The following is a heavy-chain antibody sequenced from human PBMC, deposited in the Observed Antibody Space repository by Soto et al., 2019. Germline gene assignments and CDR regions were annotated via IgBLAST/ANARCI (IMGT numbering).Heavy chain of an antibody. D-gene: IGHD5-18*01. J-gene: IGHJ6*02. CDR3: ARGYGSSPNMELRFGMDV. CDR1: GYILTGYS. CDR2: IDPNSSAT. Sequence: QVYLVQSGAEVRRPGASVKVSCTAFGYILTGYSLHWVRQAPGQGLEWMGWIDPNSSATNSAEKFHVSVSTTRDTSVSAAYLELSSLRYDDTAVYYCARGYGSSPNMELRFGMDVWGQGTTISVSS. V-gene: IGHV1-2*02.